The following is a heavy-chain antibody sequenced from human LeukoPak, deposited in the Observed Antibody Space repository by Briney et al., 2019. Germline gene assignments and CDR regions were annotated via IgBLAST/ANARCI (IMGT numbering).Heavy chain of an antibody. Sequence: ASVKVSCKASGYTFTSFYMHWVRQAPGQGLEWMGIFNPSGSSTTYAQKFQGRVTMTRVTSTSIVYMELSSLGSEDTAVYYCARAGENYYDFYYWGQGTLVTVSS. CDR1: GYTFTSFY. V-gene: IGHV1-46*01. D-gene: IGHD1-26*01. CDR2: FNPSGSST. J-gene: IGHJ4*02. CDR3: ARAGENYYDFYY.